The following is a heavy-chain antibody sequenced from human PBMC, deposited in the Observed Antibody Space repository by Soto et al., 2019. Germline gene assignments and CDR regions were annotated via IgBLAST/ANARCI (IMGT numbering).Heavy chain of an antibody. V-gene: IGHV3-23*01. CDR1: GFTFNNYA. J-gene: IGHJ4*02. CDR2: ISGGGDTT. CDR3: AKGRGGSGSLTPRVDF. D-gene: IGHD3-10*01. Sequence: EVQLLESGGGLVQPGGSLRLSCAASGFTFNNYAMTWVRQAPGKGLEWVSAISGGGDTTSYADSVKGRFTVSRDGSKNTPEPQMGRLRAEDTALLYCAKGRGGSGSLTPRVDFWGQGTLVTVSS.